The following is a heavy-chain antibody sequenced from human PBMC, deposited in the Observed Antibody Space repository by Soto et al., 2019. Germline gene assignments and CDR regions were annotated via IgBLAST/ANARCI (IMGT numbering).Heavy chain of an antibody. D-gene: IGHD4-17*01. CDR2: IYYSGST. J-gene: IGHJ3*02. V-gene: IGHV4-61*01. Sequence: PSETLSLTCIVSGASVSSGSYYWNWIRQPPGKGLEWIGYIYYSGSTNYNPSLKSRVTISVDKSKNQFSLKLSSVTAADTAVYYCAGTDYGDYFDIWGRGTMVTVSS. CDR1: GASVSSGSYY. CDR3: AGTDYGDYFDI.